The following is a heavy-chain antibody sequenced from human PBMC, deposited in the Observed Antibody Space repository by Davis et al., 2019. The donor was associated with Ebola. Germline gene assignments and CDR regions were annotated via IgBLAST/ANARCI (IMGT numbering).Heavy chain of an antibody. CDR3: ARGGAMDSLPVVYYYGMDV. Sequence: ASVKVSCKASGYTFTAYYMHWVRQAAGQGLAWMGWTNPNSWGTNYAQKFQGWLTKTRDTAISTAYMELSRLSSADPAVYSCARGGAMDSLPVVYYYGMDVWGQGTTVTVSS. J-gene: IGHJ6*02. CDR1: GYTFTAYY. CDR2: TNPNSWGT. D-gene: IGHD5-18*01. V-gene: IGHV1-2*04.